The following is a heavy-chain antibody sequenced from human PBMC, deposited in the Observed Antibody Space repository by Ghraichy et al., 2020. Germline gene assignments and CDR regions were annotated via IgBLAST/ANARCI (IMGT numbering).Heavy chain of an antibody. CDR2: IRSKANSYAT. CDR1: GFTFSGSA. CDR3: TSVQYSSSWSFDY. V-gene: IGHV3-73*01. D-gene: IGHD6-13*01. Sequence: GGSLRLSCAASGFTFSGSAMHWVRQASGKGLEWVGRIRSKANSYATAYAASVKGRFTISRDDSKNTAYLQMNSLKTEDTAVYYCTSVQYSSSWSFDYWGQETLVTVSS. J-gene: IGHJ4*02.